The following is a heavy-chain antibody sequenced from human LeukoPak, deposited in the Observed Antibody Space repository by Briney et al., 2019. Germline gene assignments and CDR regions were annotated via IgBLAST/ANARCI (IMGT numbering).Heavy chain of an antibody. CDR1: GYTFTGYY. V-gene: IGHV1-2*02. CDR3: ARGAMVRGVISPYYYYYYMDV. Sequence: ASVKVSCKASGYTFTGYYMHWVRQAPGQGLEWMGWINPNSGGTNYAQKFQGRVTMTRDTSISTAYMELSRLRSDDTAVYYCARGAMVRGVISPYYYYYYMDVWGKGTTVTVSS. D-gene: IGHD3-10*01. J-gene: IGHJ6*03. CDR2: INPNSGGT.